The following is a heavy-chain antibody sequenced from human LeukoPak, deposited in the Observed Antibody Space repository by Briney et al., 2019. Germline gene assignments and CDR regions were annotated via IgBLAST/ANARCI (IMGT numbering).Heavy chain of an antibody. D-gene: IGHD2-21*02. CDR2: IIGSGGET. Sequence: QPGGSLRLSCAASGFTFSSYCISWVRQAPGKGLEWVSTIIGSGGETNYADSVKGRLTISRDNSKHTLYLQMSSLRAEDTAVYYCASGLAVTATTYWYFDLWGRGTLVTVSS. V-gene: IGHV3-23*01. CDR1: GFTFSSYC. CDR3: ASGLAVTATTYWYFDL. J-gene: IGHJ2*01.